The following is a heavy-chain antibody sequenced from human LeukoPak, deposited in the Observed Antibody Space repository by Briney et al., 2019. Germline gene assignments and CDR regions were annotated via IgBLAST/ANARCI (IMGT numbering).Heavy chain of an antibody. CDR3: ARVGLDRGVTLDY. CDR2: ISSDGSST. D-gene: IGHD3-10*01. V-gene: IGHV3-74*01. Sequence: PGGSLRLSCAASGFTFSSYWMHWARQAPGKGLVWVSHISSDGSSTNYAESVKGRFTISRDNAKNTLYLQMNSLRAEDTAVYYCARVGLDRGVTLDYWGQGTPVTVSS. J-gene: IGHJ4*02. CDR1: GFTFSSYW.